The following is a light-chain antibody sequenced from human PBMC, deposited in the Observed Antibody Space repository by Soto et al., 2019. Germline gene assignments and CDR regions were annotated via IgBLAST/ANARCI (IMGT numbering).Light chain of an antibody. CDR2: DAS. J-gene: IGKJ2*01. CDR3: QQYNGSPYT. CDR1: QTISAW. Sequence: DIQMTQSPSPLSASVGDRVTITCRASQTISAWLAWYQQKPGKAPQLLIYDASRLESGVPSRFSGSGSGTEFTLTISSLQPEDVATYYCQQYNGSPYTFGQGTKLEIK. V-gene: IGKV1-5*01.